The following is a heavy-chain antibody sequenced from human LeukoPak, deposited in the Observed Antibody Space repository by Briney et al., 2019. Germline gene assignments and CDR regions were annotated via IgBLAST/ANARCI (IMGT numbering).Heavy chain of an antibody. J-gene: IGHJ4*02. CDR1: GFTFISYA. D-gene: IGHD6-19*01. V-gene: IGHV3-23*01. Sequence: GGSLRLSCAASGFTFISYAMSWVRQAPGKGLEWVSAISGSGGSIHYADSVKGRFTISRDNSKNTLYLQMNTLRAEDTAVYYCAKSEGSSSARRFDYWGQGTQVTVSS. CDR3: AKSEGSSSARRFDY. CDR2: ISGSGGSI.